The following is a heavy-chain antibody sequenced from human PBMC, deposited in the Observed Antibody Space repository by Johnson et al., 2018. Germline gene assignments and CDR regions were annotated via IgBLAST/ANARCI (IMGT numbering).Heavy chain of an antibody. CDR2: IYSGGRT. Sequence: EVQLLETGGGLVQPGGSLRLSCAASGFTVSSNYMSWVRQAPGKGLEWVSVIYSGGRTYYADSVTGRFTISRDNSKNTLDLQMNSLRAEDPAVYYCARGMVGVVAGGVAVDIWGQGTMVTVSS. V-gene: IGHV3-66*02. CDR1: GFTVSSNY. D-gene: IGHD2-15*01. CDR3: ARGMVGVVAGGVAVDI. J-gene: IGHJ3*02.